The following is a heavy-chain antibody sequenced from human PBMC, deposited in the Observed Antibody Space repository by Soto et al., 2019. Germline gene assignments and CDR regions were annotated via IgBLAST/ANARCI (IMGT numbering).Heavy chain of an antibody. D-gene: IGHD2-2*01. J-gene: IGHJ6*02. V-gene: IGHV1-69*13. Sequence: SVKVSCKASGYTFTSYGISWVRQAPGQGLEWMGGIIPIFGTANYAQKFQGRVTITADESTSTAYMELSSLRSEDTAVYYCASAAMGLYYYYGMDVWGQGTTVTVSS. CDR1: GYTFTSYG. CDR2: IIPIFGTA. CDR3: ASAAMGLYYYYGMDV.